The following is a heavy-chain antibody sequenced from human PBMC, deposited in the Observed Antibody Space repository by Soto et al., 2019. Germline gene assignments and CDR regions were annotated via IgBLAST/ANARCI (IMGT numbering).Heavy chain of an antibody. CDR2: ISWNSGSI. V-gene: IGHV3-9*01. CDR1: GFTFDDYA. D-gene: IGHD1-1*01. J-gene: IGHJ4*02. Sequence: EVQLVESGGGLVQPGRSLRLSCAASGFTFDDYAMHWVRQAPGKGLEWVSGISWNSGSIGYADSVKGRFTISRDNDKNSLYLQMNSLRAEDTALYYCAKGYNWNDPFDYWGQGTLVTVSS. CDR3: AKGYNWNDPFDY.